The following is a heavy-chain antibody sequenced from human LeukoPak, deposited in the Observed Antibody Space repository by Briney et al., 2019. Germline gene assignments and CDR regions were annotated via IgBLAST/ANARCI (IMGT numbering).Heavy chain of an antibody. V-gene: IGHV4-61*02. CDR2: IYTSGST. CDR1: GGSISSDSYY. Sequence: SETLSLTCTVSGGSISSDSYYWSWIRQPAGKGLEWIGRIYTSGSTNYNPSLKSRVTMSVDTSKNQFSLKLSSVTAADTAVYYCARDSCSSTSCYSHYYYYYMDVWGKGTTVTVSS. CDR3: ARDSCSSTSCYSHYYYYYMDV. J-gene: IGHJ6*03. D-gene: IGHD2-2*01.